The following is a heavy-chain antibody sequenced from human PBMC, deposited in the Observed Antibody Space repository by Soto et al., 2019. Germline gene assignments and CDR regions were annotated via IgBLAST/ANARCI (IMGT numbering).Heavy chain of an antibody. Sequence: QVHPVESGGGVVQPGRSLTISCVGSGFAFSTYGMHWVRQAPAKGLEWVALISYDGTDKYYADSVKGRFSISRDNSKQTLSVQMDSLRPEDTAVYYCAKDFGAWSDSWGQGTLVNVSS. CDR2: ISYDGTDK. J-gene: IGHJ5*02. CDR3: AKDFGAWSDS. CDR1: GFAFSTYG. D-gene: IGHD6-19*01. V-gene: IGHV3-30*18.